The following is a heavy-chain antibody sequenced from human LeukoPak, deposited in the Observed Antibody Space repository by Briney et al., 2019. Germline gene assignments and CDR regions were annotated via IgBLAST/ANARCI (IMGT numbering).Heavy chain of an antibody. D-gene: IGHD6-13*01. CDR1: GGSISSGDYY. Sequence: PSETLSLTCTVSGGSISSGDYYWSWIRQPPGKGLEWIGYIYYSGSTYYNPSLKSRVTISVDTSKNQFSLKLSSVTAADTAVYYCARWNRKRQQLVLWVDYWGQGTLVTVSS. CDR2: IYYSGST. CDR3: ARWNRKRQQLVLWVDY. V-gene: IGHV4-30-4*01. J-gene: IGHJ4*02.